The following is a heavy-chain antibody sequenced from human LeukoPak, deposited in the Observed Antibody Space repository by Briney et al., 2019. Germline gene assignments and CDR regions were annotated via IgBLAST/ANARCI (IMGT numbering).Heavy chain of an antibody. D-gene: IGHD2-2*01. V-gene: IGHV3-21*01. J-gene: IGHJ6*03. CDR2: ISSSSSYI. CDR3: ARDGVPAATNYYYYYYMDV. CDR1: GFTFRGYS. Sequence: GGSLRLSCAASGFTFRGYSMNWVRQAPGKGLEWVSSISSSSSYIYYADSVKGRFTISRDNAKNSLYLQMNSLRAEDTAVYYCARDGVPAATNYYYYYYMDVWGKGTTVTVSS.